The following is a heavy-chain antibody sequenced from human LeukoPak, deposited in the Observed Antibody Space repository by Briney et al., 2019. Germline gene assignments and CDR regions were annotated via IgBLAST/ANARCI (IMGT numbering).Heavy chain of an antibody. CDR3: ARQFFWSGYSHAFDI. V-gene: IGHV4-39*01. CDR2: VYYSGST. D-gene: IGHD3-3*01. CDR1: GASIRSNSYY. Sequence: PSETLSLTCSVSGASIRSNSYYRAWIRQPPGKGLEWIGTVYYSGSTYYNPSLKSRVTISVDTSNNQLSLKLTSVTAADTAVYYCARQFFWSGYSHAFDIWGQGTMVTVSS. J-gene: IGHJ3*02.